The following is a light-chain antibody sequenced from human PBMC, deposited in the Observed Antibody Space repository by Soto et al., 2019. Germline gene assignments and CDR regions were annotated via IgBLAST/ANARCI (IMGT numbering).Light chain of an antibody. V-gene: IGKV3-20*01. J-gene: IGKJ1*01. CDR1: QSVGSN. Sequence: EIVMTQHSATLSVSPGERATLSCRASQSVGSNLAWYQQKPGQAPRLLIHDASSRVTGVPARFSGSGSETDFTLTINRLEPEDFALYYCQQYGSSPPTFGQGTKVDIK. CDR3: QQYGSSPPT. CDR2: DAS.